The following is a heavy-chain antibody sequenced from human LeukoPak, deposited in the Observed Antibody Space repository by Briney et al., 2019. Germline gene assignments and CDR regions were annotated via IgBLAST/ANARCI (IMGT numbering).Heavy chain of an antibody. D-gene: IGHD3-10*01. V-gene: IGHV3-30-3*01. Sequence: GGSLRLSCAASRFTFSIYSMHWVRQAPGEGLEWVAIISYDGSNTYYADSVKGRFTISRDNSMNTLYLQMNSLRAEDTAVYYCARESGRSADYWGQGTLVTVSS. CDR3: ARESGRSADY. J-gene: IGHJ4*02. CDR1: RFTFSIYS. CDR2: ISYDGSNT.